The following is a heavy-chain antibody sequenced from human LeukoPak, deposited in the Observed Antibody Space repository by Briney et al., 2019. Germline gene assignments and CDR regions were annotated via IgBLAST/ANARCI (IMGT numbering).Heavy chain of an antibody. D-gene: IGHD3-9*01. V-gene: IGHV3-30*18. CDR3: AKEARFDWLCNY. CDR2: ISYDGSNK. Sequence: GRSLRLSCAASGFTFCSYGMHWVRQAPGKGLEWVAVISYDGSNKYYADSVKGRFTISRDNSKNTLYLQMNSLRAEDTAVYYCAKEARFDWLCNYWGQGTLVTVSS. J-gene: IGHJ4*02. CDR1: GFTFCSYG.